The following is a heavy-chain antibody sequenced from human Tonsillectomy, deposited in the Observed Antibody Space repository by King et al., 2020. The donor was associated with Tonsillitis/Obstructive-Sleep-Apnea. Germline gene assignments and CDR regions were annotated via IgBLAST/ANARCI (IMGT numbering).Heavy chain of an antibody. Sequence: QLVQSGAEVKKPGASVKVSCKVSGYTLTELSMHWVRQVPGKGLEWMGGFDPEDGETIYAQKLQGRVTMTEDTSTDTAYMELRSLRSEDTAVYYCATLVVVVAATPPYYCDYWGQGTLVTVSS. V-gene: IGHV1-24*01. D-gene: IGHD2-15*01. CDR2: FDPEDGET. J-gene: IGHJ4*02. CDR3: ATLVVVVAATPPYYCDY. CDR1: GYTLTELS.